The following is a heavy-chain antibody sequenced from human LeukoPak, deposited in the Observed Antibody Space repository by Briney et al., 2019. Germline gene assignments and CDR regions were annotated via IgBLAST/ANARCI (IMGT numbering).Heavy chain of an antibody. D-gene: IGHD5-12*01. CDR3: ARFNSGYDGLELDY. Sequence: GASVKVSCKASGYTFTGYYMHWVRQAPRQGLEWMGWINPNSGGSNYAQKFQGRVTMTRDTSISTTYMELSRLRSDDTAVYYCARFNSGYDGLELDYWGQGTLVTVSS. CDR1: GYTFTGYY. CDR2: INPNSGGS. J-gene: IGHJ4*02. V-gene: IGHV1-2*02.